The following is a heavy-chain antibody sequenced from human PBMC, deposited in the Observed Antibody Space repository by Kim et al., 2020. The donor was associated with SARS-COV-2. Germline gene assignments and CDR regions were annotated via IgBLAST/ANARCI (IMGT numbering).Heavy chain of an antibody. V-gene: IGHV3-13*04. Sequence: GGSLRLSCAASGFTFRSYDMHWVRQVTGKGLEWVSAVGTAGDTYYPDSVKGRFTVSRENAKNSLYLHMNSLRAGDTAVYYCARGGVGGTHFDYWGQGSL. CDR1: GFTFRSYD. J-gene: IGHJ4*02. CDR2: VGTAGDT. D-gene: IGHD1-26*01. CDR3: ARGGVGGTHFDY.